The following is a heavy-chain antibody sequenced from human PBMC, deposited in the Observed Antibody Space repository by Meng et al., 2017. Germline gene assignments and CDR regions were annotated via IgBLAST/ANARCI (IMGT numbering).Heavy chain of an antibody. CDR2: ISGYYGNT. D-gene: IGHD2-2*01. CDR1: CQACTSYG. Sequence: VSFTASCQACTSYGIRWVGKAAGQGLKWMGWISGYYGNTNYAQKLQGRITMTTDTSTSTAYMELRSLRSDDTAVYYCARDSLANCSSTSCYPYYYYGMDVWGQGTTVTVSS. CDR3: ARDSLANCSSTSCYPYYYYGMDV. J-gene: IGHJ6*02. V-gene: IGHV1-18*01.